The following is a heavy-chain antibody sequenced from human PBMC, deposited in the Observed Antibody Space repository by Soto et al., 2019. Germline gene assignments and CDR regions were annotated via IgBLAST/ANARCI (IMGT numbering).Heavy chain of an antibody. Sequence: SETLSLTCTVSGGSISSYYWSWIRQPPGKGLEWIGYIYYSGSTNYNPSLKSRVTISVDTSKNQFSLKLSSVTAADTAVYYCARHLGLAVAGPLFDYWGQGTLVTVSS. V-gene: IGHV4-59*01. J-gene: IGHJ4*02. CDR3: ARHLGLAVAGPLFDY. CDR1: GGSISSYY. CDR2: IYYSGST. D-gene: IGHD6-19*01.